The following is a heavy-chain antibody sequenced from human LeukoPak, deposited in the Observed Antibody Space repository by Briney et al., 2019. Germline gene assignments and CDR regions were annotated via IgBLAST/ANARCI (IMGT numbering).Heavy chain of an antibody. CDR3: ARDREEMVRAPYGFNI. V-gene: IGHV3-7*01. D-gene: IGHD3-10*01. Sequence: GGSLRLSCAASGFTFSRYWMSWVRQAPGKGLEWVANIKQDGSEKYYVDSVKGRSTISRDNAKNSLYLQMNSLRTEHTAVYFCARDREEMVRAPYGFNIWGQGTRVTVS. CDR2: IKQDGSEK. J-gene: IGHJ3*02. CDR1: GFTFSRYW.